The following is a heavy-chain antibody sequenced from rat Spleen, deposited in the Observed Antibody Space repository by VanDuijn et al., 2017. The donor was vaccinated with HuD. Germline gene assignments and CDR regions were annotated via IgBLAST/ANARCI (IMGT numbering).Heavy chain of an antibody. Sequence: QVQLKESGPGLVQPSQTLSLTCTVSGFSLTGHNVHWVRQPPGKGLEWMGRMRYDGDTYYNSSLKSRLNISRDTSKNRVFLKRNSLQTDDTAIYYCTRDYGGYSGWFAYWGQGTLVTVAS. CDR2: MRYDGDT. CDR3: TRDYGGYSGWFAY. V-gene: IGHV2S30*01. CDR1: GFSLTGHN. J-gene: IGHJ3*01. D-gene: IGHD1-11*01.